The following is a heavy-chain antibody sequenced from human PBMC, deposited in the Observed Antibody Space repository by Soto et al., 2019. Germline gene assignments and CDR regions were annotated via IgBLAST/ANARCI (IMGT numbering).Heavy chain of an antibody. V-gene: IGHV4-39*02. J-gene: IGHJ4*01. CDR3: ARDEYRYGCGGFDD. Sequence: PSDTLSLTCTVSGGAISNSTYYWSWILQPPGKRREWIGSVSLSGSKYYNPSLKSRVTFFIDTSKTLISLKLRSGTTADAAVYYFARDEYRYGCGGFDDWGQGTLITVSS. D-gene: IGHD5-18*01. CDR2: VSLSGSK. CDR1: GGAISNSTYY.